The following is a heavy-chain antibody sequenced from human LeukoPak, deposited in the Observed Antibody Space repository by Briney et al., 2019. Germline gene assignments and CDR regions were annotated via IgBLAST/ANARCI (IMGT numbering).Heavy chain of an antibody. Sequence: GGSLRLSCAASGFTFSSYSMNWVRQAPGKGLEWVSSISSSSSYIYYADSVKGRFTISRDNAKDSLYLQMNSLRAEDTAVYYCARATVTTGAYFDYWGQGTLVTVSS. CDR1: GFTFSSYS. V-gene: IGHV3-21*01. D-gene: IGHD4-17*01. CDR3: ARATVTTGAYFDY. J-gene: IGHJ4*02. CDR2: ISSSSSYI.